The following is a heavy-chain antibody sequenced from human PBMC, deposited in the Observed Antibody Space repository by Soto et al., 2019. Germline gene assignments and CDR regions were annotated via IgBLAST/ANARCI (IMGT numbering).Heavy chain of an antibody. J-gene: IGHJ6*02. CDR1: GFTFSTYS. V-gene: IGHV3-48*02. Sequence: EVQLVESGGGLVQPGGSLRVSCAASGFTFSTYSMNWVRQAPGKGLEWVSYMSSRSLTIYYTDSVKGRFTISRDNAKNSLYPQMNSLRDEDTAVYYCARGGSSSDNGMDVWGQGTTVTVSS. CDR2: MSSRSLTI. D-gene: IGHD6-6*01. CDR3: ARGGSSSDNGMDV.